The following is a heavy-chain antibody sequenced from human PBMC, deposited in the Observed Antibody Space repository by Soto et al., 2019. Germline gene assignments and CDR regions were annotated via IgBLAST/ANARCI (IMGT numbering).Heavy chain of an antibody. CDR3: ARVPSP. J-gene: IGHJ5*02. V-gene: IGHV4-4*02. CDR2: IYHSGST. Sequence: SETLSLTCAVSGDSISRSYWWRWVRQFPGKGLEWIGYIYHSGSTYYNPSLKSRVTISVDRSKNQFSLKLSSVTAADTAVYYCARVPSPWGQGTLVTVSS. CDR1: GDSISRSYW.